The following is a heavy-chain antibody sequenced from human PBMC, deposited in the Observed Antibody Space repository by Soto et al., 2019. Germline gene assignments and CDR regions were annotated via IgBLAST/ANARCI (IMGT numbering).Heavy chain of an antibody. CDR3: AADSGSYSTFDY. CDR2: IVVGSGNT. Sequence: SVKVSCKASGFTFTSSAVQWVRQARGQRLEWIGWIVVGSGNTNYAQKFQERVTITRDMSTSTAYMELSSLRSEDTAVYYCAADSGSYSTFDYWGQRTLVTVSS. CDR1: GFTFTSSA. J-gene: IGHJ4*02. D-gene: IGHD1-26*01. V-gene: IGHV1-58*01.